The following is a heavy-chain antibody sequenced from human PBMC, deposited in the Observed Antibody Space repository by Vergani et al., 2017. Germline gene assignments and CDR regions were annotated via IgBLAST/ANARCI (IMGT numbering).Heavy chain of an antibody. V-gene: IGHV3-9*01. CDR2: ISWNSGAV. CDR3: AKAVMIMFGGVIPSDF. CDR1: GITFWKFG. J-gene: IGHJ4*02. D-gene: IGHD3-16*02. Sequence: EVDLVESGGGLAQPGGSLRLSCEASGITFWKFGMHWVRQGPGKGLEWVSGISWNSGAVDYADSVRGRFTISRDNSKNTLYLQMNSLRAEDTAVYYCAKAVMIMFGGVIPSDFWGQGTLVTVSS.